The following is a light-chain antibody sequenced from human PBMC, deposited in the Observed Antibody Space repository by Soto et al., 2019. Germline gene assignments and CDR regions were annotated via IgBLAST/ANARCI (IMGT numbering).Light chain of an antibody. V-gene: IGLV2-14*01. CDR2: GVT. Sequence: QSALTQPASVSGSPGQSITISCTGTSSDVGTYNYVSWYQQHPGKAPKLIIYGVTNRPSGVSNRFSGSKSGNTASLTISGLQAEDEAGYYCSSYTSSAVVVFGGGTKLTVL. CDR1: SSDVGTYNY. CDR3: SSYTSSAVVV. J-gene: IGLJ2*01.